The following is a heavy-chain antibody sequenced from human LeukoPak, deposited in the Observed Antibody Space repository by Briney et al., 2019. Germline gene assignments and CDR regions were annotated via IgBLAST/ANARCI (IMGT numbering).Heavy chain of an antibody. CDR1: GFTFSSYW. Sequence: GGSLRLSCAASGFTFSSYWMHWVRQAPGKGLLWVSRINTDGSTTTYADSLKGRFTISRDNAKNTVYLQMNSLRVEDTAVYYCARDPFYGDADFDHWGQGTLVTVSS. V-gene: IGHV3-74*01. CDR2: INTDGSTT. D-gene: IGHD4-17*01. J-gene: IGHJ4*02. CDR3: ARDPFYGDADFDH.